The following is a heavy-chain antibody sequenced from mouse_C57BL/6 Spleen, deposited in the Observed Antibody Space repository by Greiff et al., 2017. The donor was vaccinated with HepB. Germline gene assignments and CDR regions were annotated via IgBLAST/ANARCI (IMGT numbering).Heavy chain of an antibody. J-gene: IGHJ2*01. CDR3: ARVPFMDY. CDR1: GYTFTSYT. V-gene: IGHV1-4*01. Sequence: QVQLKESGAELARPGASVKMSCKASGYTFTSYTMHWVKQRPGQGLEWIGYINPSSGYTKYNQKFKDKATLTADKSSSTAYMQLSSLTSEDSAVYYCARVPFMDYWGQGTTLTVSS. D-gene: IGHD1-1*01. CDR2: INPSSGYT.